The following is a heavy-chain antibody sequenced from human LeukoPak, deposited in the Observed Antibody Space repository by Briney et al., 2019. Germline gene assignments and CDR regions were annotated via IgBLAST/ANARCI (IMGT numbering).Heavy chain of an antibody. V-gene: IGHV1-2*02. J-gene: IGHJ3*02. D-gene: IGHD3-22*01. CDR2: ISPNSGGT. CDR3: ARDENYYYESSGYYGDAFDI. CDR1: GYSFSDYH. Sequence: SVKVSCKASGYSFSDYHIHWVRQAPGQGLEWMGWISPNSGGTNYAQKFQGRVTMTRDTSISTAYREMSRLRSDDTALYYCARDENYYYESSGYYGDAFDIWGQGTMVTVSS.